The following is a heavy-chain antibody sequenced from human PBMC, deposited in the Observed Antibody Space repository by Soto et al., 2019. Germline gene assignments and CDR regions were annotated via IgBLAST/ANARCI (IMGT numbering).Heavy chain of an antibody. CDR1: CGSLSSTGYY. D-gene: IGHD4-17*01. V-gene: IGHV4-39*01. CDR3: ARHTTTETMNPAFAI. J-gene: IGHJ3*02. CDR2: IYYSGST. Sequence: SQTLPLPCTVACGSLSSTGYYWGWIRQHRWKWLEWIGSIYYSGSTYYNPSLRSRITTSVDTSKHQFSLKLSSVTAADTAVYSCARHTTTETMNPAFAIWDQGTMVTISS.